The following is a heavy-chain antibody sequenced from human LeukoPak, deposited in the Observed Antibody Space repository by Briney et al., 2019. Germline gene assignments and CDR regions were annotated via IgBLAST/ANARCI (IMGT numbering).Heavy chain of an antibody. CDR3: ARVGYSSSSAYFDY. J-gene: IGHJ4*02. CDR1: GFTFSSYV. D-gene: IGHD6-6*01. CDR2: TSTNGGGT. Sequence: GGSLRLSCAVSGFTFSSYVMHWVRQAPGKGLEYVSATSTNGGGTYYANSVKGRFTISRDNSKNTLYLQMRSLRAEDMAVYYCARVGYSSSSAYFDYWGQGTLVTVSS. V-gene: IGHV3-64*01.